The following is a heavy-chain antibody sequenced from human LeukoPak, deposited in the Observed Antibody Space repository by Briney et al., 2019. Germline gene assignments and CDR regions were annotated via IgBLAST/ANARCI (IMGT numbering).Heavy chain of an antibody. CDR2: INHSGST. Sequence: SETLSLTCAVYGGSFSGYYWSWIRQPPGKGLEWIGEINHSGSTNYNPSLKSRVTISVDTSKNQFSLKLSSVTAADTAVYFCAREDYYNSGGYYLDYWGQGTLVTVSS. V-gene: IGHV4-34*01. J-gene: IGHJ4*02. CDR3: AREDYYNSGGYYLDY. D-gene: IGHD3-22*01. CDR1: GGSFSGYY.